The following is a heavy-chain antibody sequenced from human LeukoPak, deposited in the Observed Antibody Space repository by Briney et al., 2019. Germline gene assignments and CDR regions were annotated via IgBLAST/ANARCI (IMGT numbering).Heavy chain of an antibody. Sequence: GGSLRLSCAASGFTFSSYAMCWVRQAPGKGLEWVSAIRDHGGSTFYTDSVKGRFTISRDNSKNTLYLQMNSLRAEDTALYYCAKEIAGLGRGVFDCWGQGTLVTVSS. D-gene: IGHD6-13*01. CDR1: GFTFSSYA. CDR2: IRDHGGST. CDR3: AKEIAGLGRGVFDC. V-gene: IGHV3-23*01. J-gene: IGHJ4*02.